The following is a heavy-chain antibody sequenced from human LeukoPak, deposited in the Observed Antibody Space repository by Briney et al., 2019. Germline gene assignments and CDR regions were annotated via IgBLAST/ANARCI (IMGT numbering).Heavy chain of an antibody. J-gene: IGHJ4*02. CDR3: AREYGKIDPTFDY. Sequence: PSETLSLTCAVYGGSFSGYYWSWIRQSPGKGLEWIGEINHSGSINYNPSLKSRVTISVDTSKNQFSLTLTSVTAADTAVYSCAREYGKIDPTFDYWGQGTLVSVSS. CDR2: INHSGSI. D-gene: IGHD2/OR15-2a*01. V-gene: IGHV4-34*01. CDR1: GGSFSGYY.